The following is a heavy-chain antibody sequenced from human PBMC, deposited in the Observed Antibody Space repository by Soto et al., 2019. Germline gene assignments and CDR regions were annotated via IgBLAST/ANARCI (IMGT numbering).Heavy chain of an antibody. CDR3: ARDPDFWSGPNYYYGMDV. V-gene: IGHV1-18*01. CDR1: RYTFTSYG. J-gene: IGHJ6*02. Sequence: ASVKVSCKASRYTFTSYGMSWVRQAPGQGLEWMGWISAYNGNTNYAQKLQGRVTMTTDTSTSTAYMELRSLIYDDTAVYYCARDPDFWSGPNYYYGMDVWGQGTTVTVSS. D-gene: IGHD3-3*01. CDR2: ISAYNGNT.